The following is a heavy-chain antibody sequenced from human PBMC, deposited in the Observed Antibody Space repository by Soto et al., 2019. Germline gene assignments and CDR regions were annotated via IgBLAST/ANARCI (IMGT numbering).Heavy chain of an antibody. CDR1: GFTVSSNY. CDR3: AREIWGHSSGYSGWFDP. CDR2: IYSGGST. V-gene: IGHV3-66*01. D-gene: IGHD3-22*01. J-gene: IGHJ5*02. Sequence: EVQLVESGGGLVQPGGSPRLSCAASGFTVSSNYMSWVRQAPGKGLEWVSVIYSGGSTYYADSVKGRFTISRDNSKNTLYLQMNSLRAEDTAVYYCAREIWGHSSGYSGWFDPWGQGTLVTVSS.